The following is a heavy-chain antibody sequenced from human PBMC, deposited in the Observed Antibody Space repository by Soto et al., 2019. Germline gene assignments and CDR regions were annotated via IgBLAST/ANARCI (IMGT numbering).Heavy chain of an antibody. J-gene: IGHJ4*02. D-gene: IGHD6-19*01. CDR2: IYYSGST. CDR3: ARHADLAVAVIDY. V-gene: IGHV4-59*08. CDR1: GGSISSYY. Sequence: SETLSLTCTVSGGSISSYYWSWIRQPPGKGLEWIGYIYYSGSTNYNPSLKSRVTISVDTSKNQFSLKLSSVTAADTAVYYCARHADLAVAVIDYWGQGTLVTVSS.